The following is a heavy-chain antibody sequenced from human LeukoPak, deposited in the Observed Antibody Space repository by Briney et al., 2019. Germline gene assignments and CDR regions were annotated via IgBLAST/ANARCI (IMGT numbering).Heavy chain of an antibody. Sequence: GGSLRLSCAASGFTFSSYAMSWVRQAPGKGLEWVSAISGSGGSTYYADSVKGRFTISRDNSKNTLYLQMNSLRAEDTAVYYCAKDSAMIVTGYYCGMDVWGQGTTVTVSS. CDR1: GFTFSSYA. CDR2: ISGSGGST. V-gene: IGHV3-23*01. CDR3: AKDSAMIVTGYYCGMDV. J-gene: IGHJ6*02. D-gene: IGHD3-22*01.